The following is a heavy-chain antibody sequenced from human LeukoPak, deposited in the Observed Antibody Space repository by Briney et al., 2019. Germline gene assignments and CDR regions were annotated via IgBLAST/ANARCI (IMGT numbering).Heavy chain of an antibody. CDR1: GFTFSSYW. D-gene: IGHD2/OR15-2a*01. J-gene: IGHJ4*02. Sequence: GGSLRLSCAASGFTFSSYWMSWVRQAPGKGLEWVSYISSSGSTIYYADSVKGRFTISRDNAKNSLYLQMNSLRAEDTAVYYCARDSEYTDDYWGQGTLVTVSS. CDR3: ARDSEYTDDY. CDR2: ISSSGSTI. V-gene: IGHV3-48*04.